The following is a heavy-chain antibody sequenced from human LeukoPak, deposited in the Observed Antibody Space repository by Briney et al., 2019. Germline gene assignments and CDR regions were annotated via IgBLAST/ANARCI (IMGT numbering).Heavy chain of an antibody. Sequence: SETLSLTCTVSGGSISSSSYYWGWIRQPPGKGLEWIGSIYYSGSTYYNPSLKSRVTISVDTSKNQFSLKLSSVTAADTAVYYCARVIKGGLFDPWGQGTLVTVSS. CDR1: GGSISSSSYY. CDR2: IYYSGST. CDR3: ARVIKGGLFDP. D-gene: IGHD3-16*01. V-gene: IGHV4-39*07. J-gene: IGHJ5*02.